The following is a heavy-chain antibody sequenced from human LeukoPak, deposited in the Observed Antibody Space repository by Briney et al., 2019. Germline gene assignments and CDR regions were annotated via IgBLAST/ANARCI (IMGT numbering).Heavy chain of an antibody. J-gene: IGHJ3*01. CDR3: AKSKSGTTVYAFDV. CDR2: IHYSGST. V-gene: IGHV4-59*01. CDR1: GGSISSYY. Sequence: SETLSLTCTVSGGSISSYYWSWIRQPPGKALEWIGYIHYSGSTTYSPSLKSRVTISLDTSKNQVSLKLTSVTAADTAVYYCAKSKSGTTVYAFDVRGQGTMVTVFS. D-gene: IGHD1-1*01.